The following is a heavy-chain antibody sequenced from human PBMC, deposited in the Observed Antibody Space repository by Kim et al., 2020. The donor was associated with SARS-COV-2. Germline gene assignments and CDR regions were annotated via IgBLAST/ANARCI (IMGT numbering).Heavy chain of an antibody. J-gene: IGHJ1*01. D-gene: IGHD5-12*01. CDR1: GGSISSSSYY. V-gene: IGHV4-39*01. CDR2: IYYSGST. CDR3: ASRERGYSGYDSAEYFQH. Sequence: SETLSLTCTVSGGSISSSSYYWGWIRQPPGKGLEWIGSIYYSGSTYYNPSLKSRVTISVDTSKNQFSLKLSSVTAADTAVYCCASRERGYSGYDSAEYFQHWGQGTLVTVSS.